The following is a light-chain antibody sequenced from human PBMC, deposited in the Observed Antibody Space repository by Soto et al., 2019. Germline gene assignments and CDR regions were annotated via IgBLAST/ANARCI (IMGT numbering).Light chain of an antibody. J-gene: IGKJ2*01. Sequence: EIVLTQSPGTLSLSPGERATLSCRASQSVSSSYLAWYQQKPGQAPRLLIYGASSRATGIPDRLSGSGSGTDFTLTISRLEPEDFAVYYCQQYGSSPGSASGSYTFGQGTKLEIK. CDR3: QQYGSSPGSASGSYT. CDR1: QSVSSSY. V-gene: IGKV3-20*01. CDR2: GAS.